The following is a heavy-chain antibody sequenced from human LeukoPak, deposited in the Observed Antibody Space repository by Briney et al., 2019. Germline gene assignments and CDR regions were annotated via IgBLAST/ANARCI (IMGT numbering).Heavy chain of an antibody. Sequence: GGSLRLSCAASGFTFSSFAMSWVRQAPGKGLEWVSAITGSGGTTYYADSVKGRFTISRDNSKNTLYLQMNSLIAERTAVNYCAKLGPPCWSGNGYYFDYWGQGTLVTVSS. CDR3: AKLGPPCWSGNGYYFDY. CDR1: GFTFSSFA. D-gene: IGHD3-3*01. J-gene: IGHJ4*02. V-gene: IGHV3-23*01. CDR2: ITGSGGTT.